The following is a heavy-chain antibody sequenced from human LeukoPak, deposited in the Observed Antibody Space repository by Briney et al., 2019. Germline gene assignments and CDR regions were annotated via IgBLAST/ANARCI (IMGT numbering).Heavy chain of an antibody. CDR1: GYTFTGYY. CDR2: INPNSGGT. V-gene: IGHV1-2*02. CDR3: ARSSGGSYWFDP. Sequence: GASVKVSCKASGYTFTGYYMHWVRQALGQGLEWMGWINPNSGGTNYAQKFQGRVTMTRDTSISTAYMELSRLRSDDTAVYYCARSSGGSYWFDPWGQGTLVTVSS. J-gene: IGHJ5*02. D-gene: IGHD3-10*01.